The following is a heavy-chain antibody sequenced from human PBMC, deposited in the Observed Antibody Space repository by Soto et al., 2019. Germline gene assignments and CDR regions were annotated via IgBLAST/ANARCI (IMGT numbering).Heavy chain of an antibody. V-gene: IGHV3-21*01. J-gene: IGHJ5*02. D-gene: IGHD2-21*01. Sequence: EVQLVESGGGLVKPGGSLRLSCAASGFTFSSYSMNWVRQAPGKGLEWVSTISSRNNDMYYVDSVKGRFTISRDNAGNSVYLQMNSLRADDTAVYYCARDVNGGFCGAWGQGTVVTVSS. CDR3: ARDVNGGFCGA. CDR1: GFTFSSYS. CDR2: ISSRNNDM.